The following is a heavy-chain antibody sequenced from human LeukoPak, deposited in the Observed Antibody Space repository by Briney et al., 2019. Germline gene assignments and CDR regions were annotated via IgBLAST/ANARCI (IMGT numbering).Heavy chain of an antibody. Sequence: WASVKVSCKASGYTFTSYAMNWVRQAPGQGLEWMGWINTNTGNPTYAQGFTGRFVFSLDTSVSTAYLQISSLKAEDTAVYYCARVGGRRYYYYYMDVWGKGTTVTVSS. D-gene: IGHD1-26*01. CDR2: INTNTGNP. CDR3: ARVGGRRYYYYYMDV. CDR1: GYTFTSYA. J-gene: IGHJ6*03. V-gene: IGHV7-4-1*02.